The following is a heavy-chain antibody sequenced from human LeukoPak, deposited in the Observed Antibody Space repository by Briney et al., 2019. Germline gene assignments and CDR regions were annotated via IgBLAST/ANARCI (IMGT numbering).Heavy chain of an antibody. CDR1: GGSISSYY. CDR2: IYYSGST. V-gene: IGHV4-59*08. J-gene: IGHJ5*02. D-gene: IGHD3-16*02. CDR3: ARRMEWGSYRPSLWFDP. Sequence: NPSETLSLTCTVSGGSISSYYWSWIRQPPGKGLEWIGYIYYSGSTNYNPSLKSRVTISVDTSKNQFSLKLSSVTAADTAVYYCARRMEWGSYRPSLWFDPWGQGTLVTVSS.